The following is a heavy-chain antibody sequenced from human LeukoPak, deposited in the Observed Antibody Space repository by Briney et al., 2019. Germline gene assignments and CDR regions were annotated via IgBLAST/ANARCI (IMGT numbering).Heavy chain of an antibody. Sequence: SETLSLTCTVSGGSLSSYYWSWIRQPPGKGLEWIGYIYYSGSTNYNPSLKSRVTISVDTSKNQFSLKLSSVTAADTAVYYCARDIRIVGATLYFDYWGQGTLVTVSS. CDR2: IYYSGST. J-gene: IGHJ4*02. V-gene: IGHV4-59*01. D-gene: IGHD1-26*01. CDR3: ARDIRIVGATLYFDY. CDR1: GGSLSSYY.